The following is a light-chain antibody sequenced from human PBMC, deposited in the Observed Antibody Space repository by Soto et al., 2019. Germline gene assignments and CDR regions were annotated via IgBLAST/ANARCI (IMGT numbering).Light chain of an antibody. V-gene: IGLV2-23*01. J-gene: IGLJ1*01. Sequence: ALTQPASVSGSPGQSITISCTGTSSDVGSYNFVSWYQQHPGKAPKLMIYEGGKRPSGVSDRFSGSKSGNTASLTISGLQSDDEADYYCCSYAGSSTYVFVTGTKVTVL. CDR3: CSYAGSSTYV. CDR2: EGG. CDR1: SSDVGSYNF.